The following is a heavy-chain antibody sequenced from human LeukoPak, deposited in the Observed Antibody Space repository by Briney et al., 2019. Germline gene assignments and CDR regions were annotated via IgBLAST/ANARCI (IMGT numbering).Heavy chain of an antibody. CDR1: GFTFSSYW. J-gene: IGHJ6*03. CDR2: INTDGSST. V-gene: IGHV3-74*01. CDR3: RGTSSNYYYYYYMDV. Sequence: GGSLRLSCAASGFTFSSYWMHWVRQAPGKGLVWVSRINTDGSSTSYADSVKGRFTISRDNAKNTLYLQMNSLRAEDTAVYYCRGTSSNYYYYYYMDVWGKGTTVTVSS. D-gene: IGHD2-2*01.